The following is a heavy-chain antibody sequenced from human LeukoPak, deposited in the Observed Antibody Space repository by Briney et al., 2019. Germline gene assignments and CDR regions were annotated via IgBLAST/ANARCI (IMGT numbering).Heavy chain of an antibody. CDR1: GFTFSSYA. D-gene: IGHD3-10*01. V-gene: IGHV3-23*01. CDR3: ANHLPYYYGSGSFDPIVY. J-gene: IGHJ4*02. CDR2: ISGSGGST. Sequence: GGSLRLSCAASGFTFSSYAMSWVRQAPGKGLAWVSAISGSGGSTYYADSVKGRFTISRDNSKTTLYLQMNSLRAEDTAVYYCANHLPYYYGSGSFDPIVYWGQGTLVTVSS.